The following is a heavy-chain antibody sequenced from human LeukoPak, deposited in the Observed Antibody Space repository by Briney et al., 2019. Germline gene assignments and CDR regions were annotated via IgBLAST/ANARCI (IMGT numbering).Heavy chain of an antibody. D-gene: IGHD3-16*01. CDR1: GFTFSSHW. J-gene: IGHJ4*02. CDR2: IKQDGSEK. V-gene: IGHV3-7*01. CDR3: ARAPRGTSSIDFDY. Sequence: GGSLRLSCAASGFTFSSHWMTWVRQAPGKGLEWVANIKQDGSEKNYVDSVKGRFTISRDNAKISLYLQMNSLRAEDTAVYYCARAPRGTSSIDFDYWGQGTLVTVSS.